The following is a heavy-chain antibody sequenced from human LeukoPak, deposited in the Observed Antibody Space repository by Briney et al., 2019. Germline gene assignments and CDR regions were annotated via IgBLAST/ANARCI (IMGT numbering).Heavy chain of an antibody. D-gene: IGHD1-26*01. V-gene: IGHV4-39*07. J-gene: IGHJ4*02. CDR2: IYYSGST. CDR1: GGSISGSSYY. Sequence: SETLSLTCTVSGGSISGSSYYWGWIRQPPGKGLEWIGSIYYSGSTYYNPSLKSRVTISVDTSKNQFSLKLSSVTAADTAVYYCARDRWELKWAFDYWGQGTLVTVSS. CDR3: ARDRWELKWAFDY.